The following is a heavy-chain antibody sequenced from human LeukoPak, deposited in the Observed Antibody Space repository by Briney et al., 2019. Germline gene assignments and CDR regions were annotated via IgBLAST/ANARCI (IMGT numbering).Heavy chain of an antibody. D-gene: IGHD2-2*01. J-gene: IGHJ4*02. V-gene: IGHV1-3*01. CDR1: GYTFTSYA. Sequence: ASVKVSCKASGYTFTSYAMHWVRQAPGQRLEWMGWINAGNGNTKYSQKFQGRVTITRDTSASTAYMELSSLRSEDTAVYYCARVYPYCSSTSCYEAFDYWGQGTLDTVSS. CDR3: ARVYPYCSSTSCYEAFDY. CDR2: INAGNGNT.